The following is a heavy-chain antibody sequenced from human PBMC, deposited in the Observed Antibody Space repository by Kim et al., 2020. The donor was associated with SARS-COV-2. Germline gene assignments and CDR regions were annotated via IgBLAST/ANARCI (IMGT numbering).Heavy chain of an antibody. D-gene: IGHD3-10*01. CDR3: ARDSSMSNYMVRGVIIKYYYGMDV. Sequence: GGSLRLSCAASGFTFSSYGMHWVRQAPGKGLEWVAVISYDGSNKYYADSVKGRFTISRDNSKNTLYLQMNSLRAEDTAVYYCARDSSMSNYMVRGVIIKYYYGMDVWGQGTTVTVSS. CDR1: GFTFSSYG. V-gene: IGHV3-33*05. J-gene: IGHJ6*02. CDR2: ISYDGSNK.